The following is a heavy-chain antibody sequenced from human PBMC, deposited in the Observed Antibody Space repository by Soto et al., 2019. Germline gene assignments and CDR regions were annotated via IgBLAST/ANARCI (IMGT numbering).Heavy chain of an antibody. CDR3: ARDSNSIAARGGGYYMDV. CDR2: IKQDGSEK. D-gene: IGHD6-6*01. V-gene: IGHV3-7*01. Sequence: EVQLVESGGGLVQPGGSLRLSCAASGFTFSSYGRSWVRQAPGKGLEWVANIKQDGSEKYYVDSVKGRFTISRDNAKNSLYLQMNSLRAEDTAVYYCARDSNSIAARGGGYYMDVWGKGTTVTVSS. J-gene: IGHJ6*03. CDR1: GFTFSSYG.